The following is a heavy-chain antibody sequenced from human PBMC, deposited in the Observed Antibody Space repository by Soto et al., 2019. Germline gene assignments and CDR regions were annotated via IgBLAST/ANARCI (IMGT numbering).Heavy chain of an antibody. J-gene: IGHJ1*01. CDR2: VTPSGGST. D-gene: IGHD2-15*01. V-gene: IGHV1-46*01. CDR1: GYIFTAYS. Sequence: ASVKVSCKASGYIFTAYSMHWVRQAPGQGLEWMVVVTPSGGSTNYAQKFQGRITMTRDTSTSTVYMHLSSLTSEDTAVYYCAREENCSDGICYSEYFQRWGQGTLVTVSS. CDR3: AREENCSDGICYSEYFQR.